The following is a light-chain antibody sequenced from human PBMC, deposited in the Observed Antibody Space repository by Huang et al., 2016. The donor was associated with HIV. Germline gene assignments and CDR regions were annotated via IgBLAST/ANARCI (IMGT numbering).Light chain of an antibody. Sequence: EIVMTQSPATLAVSPGERVTLSCRASQSVTNNLAWYQQKPGQAPRLLIYGASTRATGVPARFSGSGSGTEFTLTISSLQSEDFGLYFCQQYSNWPPLTFGQGTRLEIK. J-gene: IGKJ5*01. CDR2: GAS. V-gene: IGKV3-15*01. CDR3: QQYSNWPPLT. CDR1: QSVTNN.